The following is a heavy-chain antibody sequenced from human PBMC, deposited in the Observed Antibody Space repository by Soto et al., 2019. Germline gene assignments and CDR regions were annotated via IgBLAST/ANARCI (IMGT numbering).Heavy chain of an antibody. CDR3: ARWDYYGSGSPDY. CDR1: GFTFSSYS. Sequence: EVQLVESGGGLVQPGGSLRLSCAASGFTFSSYSMNWVRQAPGKGLEWVSYISSSSSTIYYADSVKGRFTISRDNAKNSLYLQINSLRDEDTAVYYCARWDYYGSGSPDYWGQGTLVTVSS. V-gene: IGHV3-48*02. D-gene: IGHD3-10*01. CDR2: ISSSSSTI. J-gene: IGHJ4*02.